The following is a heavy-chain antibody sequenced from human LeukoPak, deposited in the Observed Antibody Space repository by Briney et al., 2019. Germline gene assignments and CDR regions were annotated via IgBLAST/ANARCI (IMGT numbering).Heavy chain of an antibody. J-gene: IGHJ4*02. V-gene: IGHV3-23*01. Sequence: GGTLRLSCAASGFTFSTYGMSWVRQAPGKVLAWVSGISGSGDSTYYADSVRGRFTISRDNSKNTLFLQMNSLRAEDTAVYYSAKADRRSDLPYYFDYWGQGTLVTVSS. CDR2: ISGSGDST. CDR1: GFTFSTYG. CDR3: AKADRRSDLPYYFDY.